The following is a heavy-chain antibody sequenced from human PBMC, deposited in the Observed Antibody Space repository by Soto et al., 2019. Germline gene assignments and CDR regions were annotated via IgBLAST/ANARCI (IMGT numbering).Heavy chain of an antibody. CDR1: GGSISSYY. Sequence: PSETLSLTCTVSGGSISSYYWSWIRQPPGKGLEWIGYIYYSGSTNYNPSLKSRVTISVDTSKNQFSLKLSSVTAADTAVYCCARDQRFMVRGGYYGMDVWGQGTTVTVPS. V-gene: IGHV4-59*01. D-gene: IGHD3-10*01. CDR3: ARDQRFMVRGGYYGMDV. J-gene: IGHJ6*02. CDR2: IYYSGST.